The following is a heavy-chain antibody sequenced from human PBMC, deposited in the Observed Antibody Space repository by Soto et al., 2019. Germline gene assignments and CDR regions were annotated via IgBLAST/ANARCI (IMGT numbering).Heavy chain of an antibody. CDR1: GYTFNSYT. CDR2: INAGNGNT. V-gene: IGHV1-3*01. J-gene: IGHJ5*02. CDR3: ASSEPFDP. Sequence: QVQLVQSGAEVKKPGASVKVSCKASGYTFNSYTIHWVRQAPGQSLEWMGWINAGNGNTKYSQKFQGRVTITRDTSASTVYMELNSLRSEDTAVYYCASSEPFDPWGQGTLVTVSS.